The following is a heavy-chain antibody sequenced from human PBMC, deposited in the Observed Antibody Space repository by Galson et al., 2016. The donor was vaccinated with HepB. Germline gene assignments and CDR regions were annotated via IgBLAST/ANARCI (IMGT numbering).Heavy chain of an antibody. J-gene: IGHJ5*02. V-gene: IGHV3-30*04. Sequence: SLRLSCAASGFTFSSYAMHWVRQAPGKGLEWVAVISYDGVNKLYADSVKGRFTISRDNSKNTLYLQMNSLRAEDTAVYYCARVALGYCGSTSCPNWFDPWGQGTLVTVSS. CDR2: ISYDGVNK. D-gene: IGHD2-2*01. CDR1: GFTFSSYA. CDR3: ARVALGYCGSTSCPNWFDP.